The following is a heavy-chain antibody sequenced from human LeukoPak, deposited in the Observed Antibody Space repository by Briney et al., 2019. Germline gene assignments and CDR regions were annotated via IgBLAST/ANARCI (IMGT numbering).Heavy chain of an antibody. Sequence: SETLSLTCTVSGGSISSSSYCWGWIRQPPGKGLEWIGSIYYSGSTYYNPSLKSRVTISVDTSKNQFSLKLSSVTAADTAVYYCASGGYDYLSKSDPWGQGTLVTVSS. V-gene: IGHV4-39*07. D-gene: IGHD5-12*01. CDR1: GGSISSSSYC. CDR3: ASGGYDYLSKSDP. J-gene: IGHJ5*02. CDR2: IYYSGST.